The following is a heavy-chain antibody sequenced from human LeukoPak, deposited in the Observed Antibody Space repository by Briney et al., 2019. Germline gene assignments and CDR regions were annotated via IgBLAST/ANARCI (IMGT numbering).Heavy chain of an antibody. Sequence: GESLKISCKGSGYSFTNYWIAWVRQMPGKGLEWMGIIYPGDSDTTYSPSFQGQVTISANKSISTAYLQWSSLKASDTDMYYCARLMYYYGSGSYSLDYWGQGTLVTVS. CDR2: IYPGDSDT. J-gene: IGHJ4*02. V-gene: IGHV5-51*01. D-gene: IGHD3-10*01. CDR3: ARLMYYYGSGSYSLDY. CDR1: GYSFTNYW.